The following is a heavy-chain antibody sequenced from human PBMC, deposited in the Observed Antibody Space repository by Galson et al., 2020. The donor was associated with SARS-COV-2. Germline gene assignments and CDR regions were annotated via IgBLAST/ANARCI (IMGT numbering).Heavy chain of an antibody. V-gene: IGHV3-11*01. CDR3: ARDGYCSSTSCYASEDYYYYGMDV. CDR2: ISSSGSTI. Sequence: GGSLRLSCAASGFTFSDYYMSWIRQAPGKGLEWVSYISSSGSTIYYADSVKGRFTISRDNAKNSLYLQMNSLRAEDTAVYYCARDGYCSSTSCYASEDYYYYGMDVWGQGTTVTVSS. J-gene: IGHJ6*02. D-gene: IGHD2-2*03. CDR1: GFTFSDYY.